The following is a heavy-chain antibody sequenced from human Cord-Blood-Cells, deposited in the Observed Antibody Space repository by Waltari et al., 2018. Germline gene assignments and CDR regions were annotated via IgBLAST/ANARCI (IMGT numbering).Heavy chain of an antibody. Sequence: QVELVQSGAEVKKPGDSVKVSCKASCYTFTSYGLSWVRQAPGQGLEWMGWISAYKGNTNYAQKLQGRVTMTTDTSTSTAYMELRSLRSDDTAVYYCARDVYSSSWYYYYGMDVWGQGTTVTVSS. CDR2: ISAYKGNT. D-gene: IGHD6-13*01. CDR1: CYTFTSYG. V-gene: IGHV1-18*01. CDR3: ARDVYSSSWYYYYGMDV. J-gene: IGHJ6*02.